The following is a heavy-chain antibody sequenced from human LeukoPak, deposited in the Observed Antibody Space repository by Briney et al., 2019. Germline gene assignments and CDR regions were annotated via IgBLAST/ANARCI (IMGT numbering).Heavy chain of an antibody. D-gene: IGHD2-21*02. CDR1: GFTFSDYY. CDR3: ARVQYCGGDCYSQKDYYYYYMDV. Sequence: GGSLRLSCAASGFTFSDYYMSWIRQAPGKGLEWVSYISSSGSTIYYADSVKGRFTISRDNAKNSLYLQMNSLRAEDTAVYYCARVQYCGGDCYSQKDYYYYYMDVWGKGTTVTVSS. V-gene: IGHV3-11*04. CDR2: ISSSGSTI. J-gene: IGHJ6*03.